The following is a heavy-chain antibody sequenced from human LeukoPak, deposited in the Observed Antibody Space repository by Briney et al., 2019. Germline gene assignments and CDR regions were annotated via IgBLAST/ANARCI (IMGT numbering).Heavy chain of an antibody. J-gene: IGHJ5*02. CDR3: ARAPGYCSRTTCYVKWFDP. Sequence: PSETLSLTCAVSGYSISSGYYWGWLRQPPGKGLEWIGSLYPSGTTYYESGSAYYNPSLKSRVTISEDTSKNQFSLQMTSVTAADTAVYYCARAPGYCSRTTCYVKWFDPWGQGTLVTVSS. V-gene: IGHV4-38-2*01. CDR2: LYPSGTTYYESGSA. D-gene: IGHD2-2*01. CDR1: GYSISSGYY.